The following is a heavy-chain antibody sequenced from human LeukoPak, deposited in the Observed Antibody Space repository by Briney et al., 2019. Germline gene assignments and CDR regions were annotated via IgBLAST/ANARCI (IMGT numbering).Heavy chain of an antibody. Sequence: SETLSLTCTVSGGSVSSGSYYWSWIRQPPGKGLEWIASIFYSGGTYYNPSLKSRLATSVDTSKNQFSVTLSSVTAADTAVYYCARHRHFTAVAGGFDYWGQGTLVTVSS. J-gene: IGHJ4*02. CDR3: ARHRHFTAVAGGFDY. V-gene: IGHV4-39*01. D-gene: IGHD6-19*01. CDR2: IFYSGGT. CDR1: GGSVSSGSYY.